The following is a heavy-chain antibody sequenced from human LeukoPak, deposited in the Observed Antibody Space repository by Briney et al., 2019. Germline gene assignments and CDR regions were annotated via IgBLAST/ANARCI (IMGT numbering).Heavy chain of an antibody. V-gene: IGHV3-13*01. CDR3: AKAFDYNGLRGEGGSFDY. D-gene: IGHD4-11*01. J-gene: IGHJ4*02. CDR1: GFNISKYD. CDR2: IGIPGDA. Sequence: GGSLRLSCAASGFNISKYDMHWVRHTTKRRLEWVSGIGIPGDAYYVDAVKGRFTISRENAKNSVYLQMNSLRDGDTAVYFCAKAFDYNGLRGEGGSFDYWGQGAQVTVSS.